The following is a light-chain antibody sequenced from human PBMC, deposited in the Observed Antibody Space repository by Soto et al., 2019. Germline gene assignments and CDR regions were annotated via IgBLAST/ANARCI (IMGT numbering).Light chain of an antibody. CDR2: DAS. J-gene: IGKJ5*01. Sequence: EIVLTQSPATLSLSPGERATLSCRASQSVSIYLAWYQQKPGQAPRLLIHDASSRATGIPARFSGSGSGTDFTLTISSLEPEDFAVYYCQQRSNWPPITFGQGTRLEIK. CDR3: QQRSNWPPIT. CDR1: QSVSIY. V-gene: IGKV3-11*01.